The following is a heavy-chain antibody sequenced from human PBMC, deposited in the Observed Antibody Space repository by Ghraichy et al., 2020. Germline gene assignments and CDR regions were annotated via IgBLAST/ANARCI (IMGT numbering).Heavy chain of an antibody. J-gene: IGHJ5*02. D-gene: IGHD4-17*01. Sequence: GGSLRLSCAASGFTFSGSALHWVRQTSGKGLEWLGRIRSKANTYATAYAASVKGRFTISRDDSKDMVYLHMNSLKTEDTALYYCTKYSDYGDTWFDPGGQGTLVTVAS. CDR1: GFTFSGSA. V-gene: IGHV3-73*01. CDR2: IRSKANTYAT. CDR3: TKYSDYGDTWFDP.